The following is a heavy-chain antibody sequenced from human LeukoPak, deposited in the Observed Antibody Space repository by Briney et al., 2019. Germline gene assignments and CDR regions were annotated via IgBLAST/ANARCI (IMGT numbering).Heavy chain of an antibody. Sequence: PSETLSLTCTVSGGSISSYYWSWIRQPPGKGLEWIGYIYYSGSTNYNPSLKSRVTISVDTSKNQFSLKLSSVTAADTAVYYCARRPRGIAVAGYWSSDAFDIWGQGTMVTVSS. CDR1: GGSISSYY. CDR2: IYYSGST. D-gene: IGHD6-19*01. J-gene: IGHJ3*02. V-gene: IGHV4-59*08. CDR3: ARRPRGIAVAGYWSSDAFDI.